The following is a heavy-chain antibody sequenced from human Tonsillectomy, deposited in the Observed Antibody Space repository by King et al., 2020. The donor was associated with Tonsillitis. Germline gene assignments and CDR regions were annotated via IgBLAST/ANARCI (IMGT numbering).Heavy chain of an antibody. Sequence: QLVQSGAEVKKPGASVKVSCKASGYTFTSYGISWVRQAPGQGLEWMGWISTYNGNTHYAQNLQGRVTMTTDTSTSTIYVELRGLRSDDTAVYYCARDIRSYYGSGSYSSTFDYWGQGTLVTVSS. D-gene: IGHD3-10*01. V-gene: IGHV1-18*01. CDR2: ISTYNGNT. J-gene: IGHJ4*02. CDR1: GYTFTSYG. CDR3: ARDIRSYYGSGSYSSTFDY.